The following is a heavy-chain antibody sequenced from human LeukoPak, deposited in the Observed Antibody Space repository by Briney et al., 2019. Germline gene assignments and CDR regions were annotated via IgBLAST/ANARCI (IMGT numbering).Heavy chain of an antibody. D-gene: IGHD3-16*02. CDR1: GGSISGYY. Sequence: SETLSLTCDVYGGSISGYYWRWIRQPPGKGLEWIGEINHSGSTNYNPSLKSRVTISVDTSKNQFSLKLSSVTAADTAVYYCASNTYDYVWGSYRHHLRHWGQGTLVTVSS. J-gene: IGHJ4*02. CDR2: INHSGST. CDR3: ASNTYDYVWGSYRHHLRH. V-gene: IGHV4-34*01.